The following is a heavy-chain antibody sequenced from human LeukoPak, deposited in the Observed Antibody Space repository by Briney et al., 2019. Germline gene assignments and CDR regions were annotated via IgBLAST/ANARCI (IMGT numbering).Heavy chain of an antibody. CDR1: GFTFSSYG. V-gene: IGHV3-33*08. Sequence: GGSLRLSCAASGFTFSSYGMHWVRQAPGKGLEWVAVIWYDGSNKYYANSVKGRFTISGDNSKNTLYLQMNSLRAEDTAVYYCARDLGGSYYGMDVWGQGTTVTVSS. CDR3: ARDLGGSYYGMDV. J-gene: IGHJ6*02. D-gene: IGHD1-26*01. CDR2: IWYDGSNK.